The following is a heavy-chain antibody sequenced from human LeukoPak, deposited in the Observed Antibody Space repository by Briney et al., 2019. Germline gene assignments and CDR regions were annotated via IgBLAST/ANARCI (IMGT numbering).Heavy chain of an antibody. CDR3: ARGNAYCSSTSCYYGY. J-gene: IGHJ4*02. CDR2: ISSSSSYI. V-gene: IGHV3-21*01. Sequence: GGSLRLSCAASGVTFSSYIMNWVRQAPGKGLEWVSSISSSSSYIYYADSVKGRFTISRDNAKNSLYLQMNSLRAEDTDVYYCARGNAYCSSTSCYYGYWGQGTLVTVPS. CDR1: GVTFSSYI. D-gene: IGHD2-2*01.